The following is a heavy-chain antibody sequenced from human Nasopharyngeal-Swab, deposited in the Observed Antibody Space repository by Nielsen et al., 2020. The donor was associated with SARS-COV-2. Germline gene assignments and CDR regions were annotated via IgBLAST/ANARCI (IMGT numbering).Heavy chain of an antibody. J-gene: IGHJ4*02. CDR3: ARISEYYDFWSGYYVGY. V-gene: IGHV4-39*01. D-gene: IGHD3-3*01. CDR1: GGSISSSSYY. CDR2: IYYSGST. Sequence: SETLSLTCTVSGGSISSSSYYWGWIRQPPGKGLEWIGSIYYSGSTYYNPSLKSRVTISVDTSKNQFSLKLSSVTAADTAVYYCARISEYYDFWSGYYVGYWGQGTLVTVSS.